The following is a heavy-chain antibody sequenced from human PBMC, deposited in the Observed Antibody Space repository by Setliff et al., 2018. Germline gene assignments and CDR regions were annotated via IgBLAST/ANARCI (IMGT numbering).Heavy chain of an antibody. D-gene: IGHD6-25*01. CDR3: VRDTTSGWMLTN. V-gene: IGHV3-74*01. Sequence: PGGSLRLSCAASGFTFVNYWMHWVRQAPGKGLVWVSRVNSDGSSTNYADSVRGRFTISRDNARDSLYLQMNSLRAEDTAVYYCVRDTTSGWMLTNWGQGTLVTVSS. J-gene: IGHJ4*02. CDR1: GFTFVNYW. CDR2: VNSDGSST.